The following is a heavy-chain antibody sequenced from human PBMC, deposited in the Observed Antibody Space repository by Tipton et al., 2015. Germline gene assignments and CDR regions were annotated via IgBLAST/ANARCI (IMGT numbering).Heavy chain of an antibody. Sequence: TLSLTCTVSGASISRGSVWGWIRRPPGKGLEWIVSLYYNDNIYYNPSLQSRVAMSADTSRNQFSLNLTSVTAADTSVYYCVRPANHGFDVWGQGTMVTVS. CDR1: GASISRGSV. V-gene: IGHV4-39*01. CDR3: VRPANHGFDV. CDR2: LYYNDNI. J-gene: IGHJ3*01.